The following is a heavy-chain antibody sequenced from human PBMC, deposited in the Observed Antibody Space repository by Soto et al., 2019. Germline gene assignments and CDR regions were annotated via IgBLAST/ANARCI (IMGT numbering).Heavy chain of an antibody. CDR3: ARDSSGIFDF. J-gene: IGHJ4*02. CDR1: GCTFSSYG. CDR2: IWYDGSDQ. V-gene: IGHV3-33*01. D-gene: IGHD6-19*01. Sequence: QVQLVESGGGVVQPGRSLRLSCAASGCTFSSYGMHWVRQTPGKGLEWVAIIWYDGSDQDYAESVRGRFTISRDNSKNTVFLQMNSLRAEDTAVYYCARDSSGIFDFWGQGTLVTVSS.